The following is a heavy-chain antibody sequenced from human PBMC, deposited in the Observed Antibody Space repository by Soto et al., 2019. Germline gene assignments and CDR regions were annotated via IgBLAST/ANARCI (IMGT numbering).Heavy chain of an antibody. V-gene: IGHV3-30*14. D-gene: IGHD2-21*01. J-gene: IGHJ6*02. CDR2: ISYDGSNK. CDR1: GFTFSSYA. Sequence: QVQLVESGGGVVQPGRSLRLSCAASGFTFSSYAMHWVRQAPGKGLEWVAVISYDGSNKYYADSVKGRFTISRDNSKKTPLHQMKSLRGADATVEYYSGDGLAQGLLSYYYYGMDVWGQGTTVTVSS. CDR3: SGDGLAQGLLSYYYYGMDV.